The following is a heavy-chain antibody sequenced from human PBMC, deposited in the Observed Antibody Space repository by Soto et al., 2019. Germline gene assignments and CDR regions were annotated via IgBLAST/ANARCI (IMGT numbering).Heavy chain of an antibody. CDR1: GFTFSTYT. CDR2: ISSSSSYI. J-gene: IGHJ4*02. V-gene: IGHV3-21*01. Sequence: GGPLRLSCAASGFTFSTYTSNWVSQAPGKGLEWVTSISSSSSYIDYADSVKGRFTISRDNAKNSLYLQMNSLRAEDTAVYYCARALLSSSYYFDYWGQGTLVTVSS. CDR3: ARALLSSSYYFDY. D-gene: IGHD6-6*01.